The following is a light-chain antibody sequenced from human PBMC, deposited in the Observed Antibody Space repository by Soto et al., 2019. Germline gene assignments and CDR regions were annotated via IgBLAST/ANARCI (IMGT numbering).Light chain of an antibody. CDR1: SSDVGLYDY. CDR3: SSYTSDSSYV. J-gene: IGLJ1*01. Sequence: ALTQPASVSGSPGQSITISCTGTSSDVGLYDYVSWYQQHPGKAPQLMIYAVSNRPSGVSNRLSASKSGNTASLFISGLQAEDEADYYCSSYTSDSSYVFGSGTKVTVL. CDR2: AVS. V-gene: IGLV2-14*01.